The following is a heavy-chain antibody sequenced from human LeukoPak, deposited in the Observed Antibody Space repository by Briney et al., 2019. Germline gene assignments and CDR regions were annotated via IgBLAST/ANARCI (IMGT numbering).Heavy chain of an antibody. CDR1: GGSFSGYY. Sequence: KPSATLSLTCAVYGGSFSGYYWSWVRQPPGKGLEWSGEINHSGSNNYNPSLESRVTISVDKSKNQFSLKLRSVTAADTAVYYCARIRDYDRWGQGTLVTVSS. CDR2: INHSGSN. V-gene: IGHV4-34*01. J-gene: IGHJ5*02. CDR3: ARIRDYDR. D-gene: IGHD3-16*01.